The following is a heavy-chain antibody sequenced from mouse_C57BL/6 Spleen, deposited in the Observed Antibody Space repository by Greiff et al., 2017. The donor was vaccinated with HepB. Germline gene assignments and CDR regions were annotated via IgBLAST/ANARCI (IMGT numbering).Heavy chain of an antibody. V-gene: IGHV1-55*01. CDR2: IYPGSGST. J-gene: IGHJ4*01. CDR1: GYTFTSYW. D-gene: IGHD2-2*01. CDR3: ASDYGYDGTGYAMDY. Sequence: QVQLQQPGAELVKPGASVKMSCKASGYTFTSYWITWVKQRPGQGLEWIGDIYPGSGSTNYNEKFKSKATLTVDTSSSTAYMQLSSLTSEDSAVYYCASDYGYDGTGYAMDYWGQGTSVTVSS.